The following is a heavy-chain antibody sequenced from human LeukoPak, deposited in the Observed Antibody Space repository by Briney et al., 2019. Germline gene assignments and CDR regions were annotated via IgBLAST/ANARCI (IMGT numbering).Heavy chain of an antibody. CDR1: TFTLSAYG. CDR3: ATDFPRDNDAFDI. J-gene: IGHJ3*02. Sequence: PGGSLRLSCTASTFTLSAYGVSWVRQAPGKGLEWVSSISSSSTYIYYADSLKGRFTISRDNAKNSLYLQMNSLRAEDTAVYYCATDFPRDNDAFDIWGQGTMVTVSS. CDR2: ISSSSTYI. V-gene: IGHV3-21*01.